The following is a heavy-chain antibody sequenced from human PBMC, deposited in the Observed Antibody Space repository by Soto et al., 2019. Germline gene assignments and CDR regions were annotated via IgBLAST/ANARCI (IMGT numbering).Heavy chain of an antibody. D-gene: IGHD1-20*01. J-gene: IGHJ3*02. CDR3: ARTCRGNNWNQADAFDI. V-gene: IGHV4-34*01. CDR1: GGSFSGYY. CDR2: INHSGST. Sequence: TSETLSLTCAVYGGSFSGYYWSWIRQPPGKGLEWIGEINHSGSTNYNPSLKSRVTISVDTSKNQFSLKLSSVTAADTAVYYCARTCRGNNWNQADAFDIWGQGTMVTVSS.